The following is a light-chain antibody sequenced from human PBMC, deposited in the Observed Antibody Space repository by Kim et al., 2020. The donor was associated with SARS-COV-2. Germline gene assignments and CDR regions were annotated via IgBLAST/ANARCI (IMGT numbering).Light chain of an antibody. CDR3: QQYAGSPPT. J-gene: IGKJ1*01. CDR2: GIS. CDR1: QSVSSIY. Sequence: SPGQRATPSCRASQSVSSIYLAWYQQKPGQTPRLIIYGISTRATGIPDRFSGSGSGTDFTLTISRLEPEDFAVYYCQQYAGSPPTFGQGTKVDIK. V-gene: IGKV3-20*01.